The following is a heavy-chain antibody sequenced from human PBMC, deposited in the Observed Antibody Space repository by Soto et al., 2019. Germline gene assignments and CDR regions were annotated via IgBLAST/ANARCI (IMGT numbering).Heavy chain of an antibody. CDR1: GGSISSYY. D-gene: IGHD6-19*01. Sequence: SETLCLTCTVSGGSISSYYWSWIRQPPGKGLEWIGYIYYSGSTNYNPSLKSRVTISVDTSKNQFSLKLSSVTAADTAVYYCARDGSPGYSSEGFDPWGQGTLVTVSS. J-gene: IGHJ5*02. CDR2: IYYSGST. V-gene: IGHV4-59*01. CDR3: ARDGSPGYSSEGFDP.